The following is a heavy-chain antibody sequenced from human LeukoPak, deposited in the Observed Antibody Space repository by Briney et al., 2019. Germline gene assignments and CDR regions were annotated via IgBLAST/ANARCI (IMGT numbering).Heavy chain of an antibody. Sequence: PSETLSLTCAVYGGSFSGYYRSWIRQPPGKGLEWIGEINHSGSTNYNPSLKSRVTISVDTSKNQFSLKLSSVTAADTAVYYCAITYYDSSGYYFDYWGQGTLVTVSS. V-gene: IGHV4-34*01. CDR1: GGSFSGYY. D-gene: IGHD3-22*01. J-gene: IGHJ4*02. CDR2: INHSGST. CDR3: AITYYDSSGYYFDY.